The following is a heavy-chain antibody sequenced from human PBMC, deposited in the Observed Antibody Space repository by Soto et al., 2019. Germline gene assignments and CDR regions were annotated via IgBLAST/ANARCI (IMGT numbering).Heavy chain of an antibody. CDR1: GGTFSSYA. V-gene: IGHV1-69*01. D-gene: IGHD3-3*01. CDR3: ARGQGATGVVFYYGMDV. J-gene: IGHJ6*02. Sequence: QVQLVQSGAEVKKPGSSVKVSCKASGGTFSSYAISWVRQAPGQGLEWMGGIIPIFGTANYAQKFQGRVTITADESTSTAYMELSSLRSEDTTVYYCARGQGATGVVFYYGMDVWGQGTTVTVSS. CDR2: IIPIFGTA.